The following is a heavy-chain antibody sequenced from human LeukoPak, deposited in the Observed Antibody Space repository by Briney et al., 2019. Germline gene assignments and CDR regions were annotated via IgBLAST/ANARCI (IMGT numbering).Heavy chain of an antibody. CDR1: GFTFTTYW. D-gene: IGHD3-16*01. V-gene: IGHV3-7*01. Sequence: GGSLRLSCAASGFTFTTYWISWVRQVPGKGLEWVAKIKEDGSEKYYVDSVRGRFTISRDNARNSVFPQMNSLRAADTAVYYCARQITFWDYWGQGTLVTVS. CDR3: ARQITFWDY. CDR2: IKEDGSEK. J-gene: IGHJ4*02.